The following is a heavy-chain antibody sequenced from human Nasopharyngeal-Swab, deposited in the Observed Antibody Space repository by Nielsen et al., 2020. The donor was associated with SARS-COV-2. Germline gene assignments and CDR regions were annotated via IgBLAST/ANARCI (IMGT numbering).Heavy chain of an antibody. Sequence: GGSLRLSCAASGFTFSNYAMTWVRQAPGKGLEWVSAISGSTGSTYYADSVKGRFTISRDNAKNSLYLQMNSLRAEDTAVYYCARDGLDYDFWSAYFMDVWGQGTTVTVSS. J-gene: IGHJ6*02. CDR1: GFTFSNYA. CDR2: ISGSTGST. D-gene: IGHD3-3*01. V-gene: IGHV3-23*01. CDR3: ARDGLDYDFWSAYFMDV.